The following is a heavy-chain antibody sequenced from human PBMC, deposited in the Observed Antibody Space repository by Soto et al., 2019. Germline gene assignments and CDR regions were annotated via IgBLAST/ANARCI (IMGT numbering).Heavy chain of an antibody. CDR1: GFTVSSKY. CDR2: IWSAGLT. V-gene: IGHV3-53*01. CDR3: ARELPPDL. J-gene: IGHJ5*02. Sequence: EAQVVESGGGLIQPGGSLRLSCVASGFTVSSKYMTWVRQAPGKGLEWVSIIWSAGLTYYADSVKGRFTISRDNSKNTLYLQMNSLRAEDSALYYCARELPPDLWGQGTLVTVSS.